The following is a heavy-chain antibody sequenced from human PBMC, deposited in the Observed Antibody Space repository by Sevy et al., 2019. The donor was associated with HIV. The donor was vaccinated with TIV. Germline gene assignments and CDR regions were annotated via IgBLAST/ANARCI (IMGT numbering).Heavy chain of an antibody. Sequence: GGSLRLSCAASGFTFSSYGMSWVRQAPGKGLEWVSAISGSGGSTYYADSVKGRFTISRDNSKNTLYPQMNSLRAEDTAVYYCAKVKGKGFGELAGYWGQGTLVTVSS. CDR1: GFTFSSYG. V-gene: IGHV3-23*01. J-gene: IGHJ4*02. CDR2: ISGSGGST. CDR3: AKVKGKGFGELAGY. D-gene: IGHD3-10*01.